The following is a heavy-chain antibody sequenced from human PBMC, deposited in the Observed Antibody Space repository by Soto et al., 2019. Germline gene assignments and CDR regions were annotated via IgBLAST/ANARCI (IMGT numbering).Heavy chain of an antibody. J-gene: IGHJ3*02. D-gene: IGHD4-17*01. CDR3: ARDDYGENDAFDI. V-gene: IGHV3-64*01. Sequence: YASSVQGRFSISRDNSKNTLYLQMGSLRVDDMAVYYCARDDYGENDAFDIWGQGKMVTVSS.